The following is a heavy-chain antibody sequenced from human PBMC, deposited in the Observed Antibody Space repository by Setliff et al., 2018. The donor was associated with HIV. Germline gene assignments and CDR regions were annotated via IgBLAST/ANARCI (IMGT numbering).Heavy chain of an antibody. J-gene: IGHJ5*02. V-gene: IGHV4-38-2*01. CDR3: ARHASSDYVWGSYRSYNWFDP. CDR2: LYSTWST. CDR1: GYSISSGYY. D-gene: IGHD3-16*02. Sequence: PSETLSLTCDVSGYSISSGYYWGWIRQSPGKGLEWIASLYSTWSTYYNPSLKGRLTLSAGPSKSQFSLRVASVTAADTAVYYCARHASSDYVWGSYRSYNWFDPWGQGTLVTVSS.